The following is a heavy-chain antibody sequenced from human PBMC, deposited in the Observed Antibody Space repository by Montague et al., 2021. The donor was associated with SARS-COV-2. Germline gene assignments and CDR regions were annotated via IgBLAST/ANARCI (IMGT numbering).Heavy chain of an antibody. CDR3: ARFSPYYYDSSGYYHHTFDY. J-gene: IGHJ4*02. CDR2: IYYSGST. V-gene: IGHV4-31*03. CDR1: GGSISGGGYY. D-gene: IGHD3-22*01. Sequence: TLSLTCTVSGGSISGGGYYWSWIRQHPGKGLEWIGYIYYSGSTYYNPSLKSRVTISVDTSKNQFSLKLSSVTAADTAVYYCARFSPYYYDSSGYYHHTFDYWGQGTLVTVSS.